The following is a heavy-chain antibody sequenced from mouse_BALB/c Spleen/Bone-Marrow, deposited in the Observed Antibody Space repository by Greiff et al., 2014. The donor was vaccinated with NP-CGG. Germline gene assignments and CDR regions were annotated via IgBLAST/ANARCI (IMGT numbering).Heavy chain of an antibody. J-gene: IGHJ4*01. CDR3: ARAKRYGEMDY. V-gene: IGHV1-87*01. CDR1: GYTFTSYW. D-gene: IGHD2-14*01. Sequence: QVQLQQSGAELARPGASVKLPCKASGYTFTSYWMQWVKQRPGQGLEWIGAIYPGDGDTRFTQKFKGKATLTADKSSSTAYMQLSSLASEDSAVYYCARAKRYGEMDYWGQGTSVTVSS. CDR2: IYPGDGDT.